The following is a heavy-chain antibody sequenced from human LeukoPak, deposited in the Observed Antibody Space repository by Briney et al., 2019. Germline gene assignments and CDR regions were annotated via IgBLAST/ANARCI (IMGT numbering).Heavy chain of an antibody. CDR1: GASLSTSRDY. CDR2: IYHSGST. V-gene: IGHV4-39*07. Sequence: PSETLSLTCTVSGASLSTSRDYWGWIRQPPGKGLEWIANIYHSGSTYYNPSLKSRVTISVDTSKNQFSLKLSSVTAADTAIYYCARVHVNSGYYFGDAFDIWGQGTMVTVSS. D-gene: IGHD3-22*01. J-gene: IGHJ3*02. CDR3: ARVHVNSGYYFGDAFDI.